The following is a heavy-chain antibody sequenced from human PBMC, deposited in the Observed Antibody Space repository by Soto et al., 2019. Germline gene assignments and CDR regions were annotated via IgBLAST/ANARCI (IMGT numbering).Heavy chain of an antibody. CDR2: INHRGSA. V-gene: IGHV4-4*02. D-gene: IGHD6-13*01. J-gene: IGHJ4*02. Sequence: SETLSLTCAVSGASVSSTYWWSWVRQPPGKGPEWIGEINHRGSANYNPSLKSRVTISVDISKSQFSLRLTSVTAADTAVYYCARYNAASGTYYFDFWGQGALVTISS. CDR3: ARYNAASGTYYFDF. CDR1: GASVSSTYW.